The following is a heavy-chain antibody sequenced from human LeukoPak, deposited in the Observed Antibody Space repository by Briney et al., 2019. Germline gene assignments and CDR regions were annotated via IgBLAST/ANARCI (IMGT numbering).Heavy chain of an antibody. V-gene: IGHV4-39*07. D-gene: IGHD4-17*01. J-gene: IGHJ5*02. CDR2: IYHSGLT. Sequence: PSETLSLTCTVSGGSISSSSYYWGWIRQPPGKGLECIGEIYHSGLTHYNPSLKSRVTISVDKSKNQFSLRLNSVTAADTAVYYCARRQDRDYGDLTWGQGTLVTVSS. CDR1: GGSISSSSYY. CDR3: ARRQDRDYGDLT.